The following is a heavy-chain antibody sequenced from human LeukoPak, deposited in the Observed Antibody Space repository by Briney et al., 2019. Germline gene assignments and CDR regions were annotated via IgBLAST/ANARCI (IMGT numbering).Heavy chain of an antibody. CDR1: GGSFSGYY. J-gene: IGHJ6*02. D-gene: IGHD3-3*01. V-gene: IGHV4-34*01. CDR2: INHSGST. Sequence: SETLSLTCAVYGGSFSGYYWSWIRQPPGKGLEWIGEINHSGSTNYNPSLKSRVTISVDTSKNQFSLKLSSVTAADTAVYYCAGGPRARLLWVYYYYGMDVWGQGTTVTVSS. CDR3: AGGPRARLLWVYYYYGMDV.